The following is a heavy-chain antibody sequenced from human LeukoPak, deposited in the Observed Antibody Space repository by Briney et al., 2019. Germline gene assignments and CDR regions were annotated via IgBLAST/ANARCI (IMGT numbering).Heavy chain of an antibody. Sequence: GGSLRLSCAASGFTFSSYVMNWVRQAPGKGLEWVSAIGVSADQTFYADSVKGRFTISRDNSKNTLSLAMNNRRAEGTAVYYCAKERNARGACDYWGGGTLLTVSS. V-gene: IGHV3-23*01. CDR2: IGVSADQT. J-gene: IGHJ4*02. CDR3: AKERNARGACDY. D-gene: IGHD3-16*01. CDR1: GFTFSSYV.